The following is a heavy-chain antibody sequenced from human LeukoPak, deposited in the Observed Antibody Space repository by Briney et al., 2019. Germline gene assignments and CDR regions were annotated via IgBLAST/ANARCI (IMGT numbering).Heavy chain of an antibody. CDR2: IYHDGST. J-gene: IGHJ4*02. D-gene: IGHD3-3*02. CDR3: ARDRSISWFFI. Sequence: PSETLSLTCAVSGGSISSNNWWIWVRQSPEKGLEWIGEIYHDGSTNYNPSLKSRVTISMDKSKNQLSLKLNFVTAADTAVYYCARDRSISWFFIWGQGTLVTVSS. V-gene: IGHV4-4*02. CDR1: GGSISSNNW.